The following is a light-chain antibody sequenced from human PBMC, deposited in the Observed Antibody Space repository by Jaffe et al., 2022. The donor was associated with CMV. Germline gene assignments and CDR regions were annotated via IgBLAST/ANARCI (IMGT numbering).Light chain of an antibody. J-gene: IGKJ5*01. V-gene: IGKV3-11*01. CDR2: DAS. Sequence: EIVLTQSPATLSFSPGERATLSCRASQSISSNLAWYQQKPGQAPRLLVYDASNRATGIPARFSGSGSETDFTLTISSLEPEDFAVYYCQQRNSRLSITFGQGTRLDIK. CDR3: QQRNSRLSIT. CDR1: QSISSN.